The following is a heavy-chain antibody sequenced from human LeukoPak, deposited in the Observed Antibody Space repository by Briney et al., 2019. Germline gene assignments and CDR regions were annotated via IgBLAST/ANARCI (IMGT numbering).Heavy chain of an antibody. J-gene: IGHJ6*02. CDR2: INHSGST. V-gene: IGHV4-34*01. CDR1: GFTFSSYW. Sequence: PGGSLRLSCAASGFTFSSYWMSWVRQAPGKGLEWIGEINHSGSTNYNPSLKSRVTISVDTSKNQFSLKLSSVTAADTAVYYCARGGCSSTSCYRKYYYYYGMDVWGQGTTVTVSS. CDR3: ARGGCSSTSCYRKYYYYYGMDV. D-gene: IGHD2-2*02.